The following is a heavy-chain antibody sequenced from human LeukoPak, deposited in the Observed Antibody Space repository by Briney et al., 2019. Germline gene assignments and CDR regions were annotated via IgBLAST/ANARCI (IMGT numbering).Heavy chain of an antibody. CDR2: INPSGGST. CDR3: ARITSNDAFDI. J-gene: IGHJ3*02. D-gene: IGHD3-16*01. Sequence: ASVKVSCKASGYTFTTYYMHWVRQAPGQGLEWMGIINPSGGSTTRAQKFQGRVTMTRDMSTSTVYMALSSLRSEDTAVYYCARITSNDAFDIWGQGTMVTVSS. CDR1: GYTFTTYY. V-gene: IGHV1-46*01.